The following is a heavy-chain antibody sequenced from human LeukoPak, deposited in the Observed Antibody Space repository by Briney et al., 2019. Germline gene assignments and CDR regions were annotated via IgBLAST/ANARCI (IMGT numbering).Heavy chain of an antibody. CDR3: ARGRGYYGSGRGYWYFDL. CDR2: INHSGST. V-gene: IGHV4-34*01. J-gene: IGHJ2*01. D-gene: IGHD3-10*01. CDR1: GGSFSGYY. Sequence: SETLSLTCAVYGGSFSGYYWSWIRQPPRKGLEWIGEINHSGSTNYNPSLKSRVTISVDTSKNQFSLKLSSVTASDTAVYYCARGRGYYGSGRGYWYFDLWGRGTLVTVSS.